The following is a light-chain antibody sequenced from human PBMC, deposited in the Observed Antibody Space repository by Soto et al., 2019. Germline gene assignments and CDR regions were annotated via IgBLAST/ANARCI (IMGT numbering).Light chain of an antibody. CDR3: QKYNNWPPIT. V-gene: IGKV3-15*01. CDR2: GAS. CDR1: QSVSSS. Sequence: EIGMTQSPATVSLSPGERATVSCRASQSVSSSLAWYQQKPGQAPRLLIYGASTRATGIPARFSGSGSGTEFTLPISSLQCEDFAVYYCQKYNNWPPITFGQGTRLEI. J-gene: IGKJ5*01.